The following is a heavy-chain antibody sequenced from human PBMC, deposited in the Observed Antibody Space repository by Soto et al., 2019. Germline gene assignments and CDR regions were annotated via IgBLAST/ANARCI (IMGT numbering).Heavy chain of an antibody. CDR2: ISGSGGST. D-gene: IGHD4-17*01. J-gene: IGHJ6*02. Sequence: GGSLRLSCAASGFTFSSYAMTWVRQGPGKGLEWVSTISGSGGSTYYADSVKGRFTISRDNSKNTLYLQMNSLRAEDTAVYYCASNAASSVRYYYYYGMDVWGQGTTVTVSS. CDR1: GFTFSSYA. V-gene: IGHV3-23*01. CDR3: ASNAASSVRYYYYYGMDV.